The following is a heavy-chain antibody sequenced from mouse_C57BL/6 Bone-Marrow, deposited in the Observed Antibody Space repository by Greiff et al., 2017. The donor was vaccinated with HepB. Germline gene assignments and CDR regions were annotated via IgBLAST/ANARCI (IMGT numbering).Heavy chain of an antibody. Sequence: VQLQQSGPELVKPGASVKMSCKASGYTFTDYNMHWVKQSHGKSLEWIGYINPNNGGTSYNQKFKGKATLTVNKSSSTAYMELRSLTSEDSAVYYCALVIYFCRCFAYWGQGTLVTVSA. J-gene: IGHJ3*01. CDR1: GYTFTDYN. D-gene: IGHD2-1*01. CDR3: ALVIYFCRCFAY. CDR2: INPNNGGT. V-gene: IGHV1-22*01.